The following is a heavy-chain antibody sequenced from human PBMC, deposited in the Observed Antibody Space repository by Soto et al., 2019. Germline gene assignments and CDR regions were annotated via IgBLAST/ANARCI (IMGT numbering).Heavy chain of an antibody. CDR2: AYYSGDT. Sequence: SETLSLTCSVSGGSISRYYWSWIRQPPGKGLEWIGYAYYSGDTGYNPSLKSRVTMAVDTSKSQVSLKLSSVTTADTAVYYCARDRSTYGGGGTGEVKENWFDPWGQGALVTVSS. J-gene: IGHJ5*02. D-gene: IGHD2-8*01. CDR1: GGSISRYY. CDR3: ARDRSTYGGGGTGEVKENWFDP. V-gene: IGHV4-59*01.